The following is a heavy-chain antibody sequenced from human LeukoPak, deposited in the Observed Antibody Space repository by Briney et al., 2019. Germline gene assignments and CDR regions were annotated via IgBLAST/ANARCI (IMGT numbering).Heavy chain of an antibody. J-gene: IGHJ4*02. CDR1: GGSISSYY. CDR3: ARVGHIVAAGTYDW. Sequence: SETLSLTCTVSGGSISSYYWSWIRQPPGKGLEWIGYISYSGSPNYNPSLKSRVTISTDTSKNQFSLNLSSVTAADTAVYYCARVGHIVAAGTYDWWGQGTLVTVSS. D-gene: IGHD6-13*01. CDR2: ISYSGSP. V-gene: IGHV4-59*08.